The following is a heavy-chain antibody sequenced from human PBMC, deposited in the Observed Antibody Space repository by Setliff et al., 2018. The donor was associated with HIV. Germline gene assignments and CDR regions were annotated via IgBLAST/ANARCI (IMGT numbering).Heavy chain of an antibody. D-gene: IGHD6-13*01. CDR2: ISHSGST. Sequence: SETLSLTCTVFGGSIRNYYWSWVRQAPGKELEWICYISHSGSTNYNPSLRSRVTISLDMSKNQFSLKLKSMTAADTAVYYCAREKYSTDWTQQNAFDLWGQGIKVTVSS. J-gene: IGHJ3*01. V-gene: IGHV4-59*12. CDR1: GGSIRNYY. CDR3: AREKYSTDWTQQNAFDL.